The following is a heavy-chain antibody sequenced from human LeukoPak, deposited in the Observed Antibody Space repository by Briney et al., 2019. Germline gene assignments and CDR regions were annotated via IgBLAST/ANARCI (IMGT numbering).Heavy chain of an antibody. D-gene: IGHD2-15*01. CDR2: ISYDGSNK. J-gene: IGHJ3*02. CDR1: GFTFSSYA. CDR3: AKICCGGPDAFDI. Sequence: GGSLRLSCAASGFTFSSYAMHWVRQAPGKGLEWVAVISYDGSNKYYADSVKGRFTISRDNSKNTLYLQMNSLRAEDTAVYYCAKICCGGPDAFDIWGQGTMVTVSS. V-gene: IGHV3-30-3*02.